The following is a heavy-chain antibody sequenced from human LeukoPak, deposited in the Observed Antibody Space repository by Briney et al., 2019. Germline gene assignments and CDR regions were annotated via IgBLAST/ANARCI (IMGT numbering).Heavy chain of an antibody. Sequence: GGSLRLSCAASGFTFSDYYMSWIRQAPGKGLEWVSYISSSGSTIYYADSVKGRFTISRDNAKNSLYLQMNSLGAEDTAVCYCARDEYSSGSSYGMDVWGQGTTVTVSS. CDR3: ARDEYSSGSSYGMDV. J-gene: IGHJ6*02. D-gene: IGHD6-19*01. CDR1: GFTFSDYY. CDR2: ISSSGSTI. V-gene: IGHV3-11*01.